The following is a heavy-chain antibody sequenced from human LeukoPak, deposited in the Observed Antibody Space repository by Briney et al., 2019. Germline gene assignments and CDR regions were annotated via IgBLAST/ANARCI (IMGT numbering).Heavy chain of an antibody. Sequence: GGSLGLSCTVSGLTFDEFTMHWVRQAPGKGLKWVSLITSGGLSTFYADSVKGRFTISRDNSANSLYLHLTNLRTEDSALYYCVAISVAGTTFLDFWGQGTLVTVSS. V-gene: IGHV3-43*01. CDR1: GLTFDEFT. CDR3: VAISVAGTTFLDF. D-gene: IGHD6-19*01. CDR2: ITSGGLST. J-gene: IGHJ4*02.